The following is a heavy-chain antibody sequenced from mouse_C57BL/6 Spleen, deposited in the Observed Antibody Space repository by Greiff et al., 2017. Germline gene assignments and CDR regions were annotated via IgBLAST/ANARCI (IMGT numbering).Heavy chain of an antibody. CDR3: VEGYSWFAY. Sequence: GGGLVQPKGSLKLSCAASGFSFNTYAMNWVRQAPGKGLEWVARIRSKSNNYATYYADSVKDRFTISRDDSESMLYLQMNNLKTEDTAMYYCVEGYSWFAYWGQGTLVTVSA. V-gene: IGHV10-1*01. J-gene: IGHJ3*01. CDR2: IRSKSNNYAT. CDR1: GFSFNTYA. D-gene: IGHD2-3*01.